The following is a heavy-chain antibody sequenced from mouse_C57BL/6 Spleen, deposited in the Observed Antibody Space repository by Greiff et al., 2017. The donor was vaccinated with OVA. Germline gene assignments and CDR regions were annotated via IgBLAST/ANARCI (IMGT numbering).Heavy chain of an antibody. CDR2: IDPSDSYT. CDR3: ARRPLITTVVARGAY. Sequence: VQLQQPGAELVKPGASVKLSCKASGYTFTSYWMQWVKQRPGQGLEWIGEIDPSDSYTNYNQKFKGKATLTVDTSSSTAYMQLSSLTSEDSAVYYCARRPLITTVVARGAYWGQGTLVTVSA. D-gene: IGHD1-1*01. J-gene: IGHJ3*01. V-gene: IGHV1-50*01. CDR1: GYTFTSYW.